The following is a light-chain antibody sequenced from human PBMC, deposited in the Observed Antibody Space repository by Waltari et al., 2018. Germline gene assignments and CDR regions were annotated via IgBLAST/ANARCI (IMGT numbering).Light chain of an antibody. CDR3: CSYAGRGTYV. CDR1: TRDVGSYDL. V-gene: IGLV2-23*02. CDR2: EVF. Sequence: QSALPQPASVSGTPGQSITISCSGTTRDVGSYDLASWYQQHPGEAPKLLICEVFKRPPDTSSRFSGAKSGSTASLTISGLQPEDEADYYCCSYAGRGTYVFGSGTKVTVL. J-gene: IGLJ1*01.